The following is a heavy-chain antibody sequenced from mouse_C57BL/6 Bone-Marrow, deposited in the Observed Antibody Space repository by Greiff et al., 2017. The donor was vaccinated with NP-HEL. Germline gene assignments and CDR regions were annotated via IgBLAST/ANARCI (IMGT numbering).Heavy chain of an antibody. J-gene: IGHJ3*01. D-gene: IGHD4-1*01. CDR2: INPSTGGT. CDR3: AALGLFAY. CDR1: GYSFTGYY. V-gene: IGHV1-42*01. Sequence: EVKLMESGPELVKPGASVKISCKASGYSFTGYYMNWVKQSPEKSLEWIGEINPSTGGTTYNQKFKAKATLTVDKSSSTAYMQLKSLTSEDSAVYYCAALGLFAYWGQGTLVTVSA.